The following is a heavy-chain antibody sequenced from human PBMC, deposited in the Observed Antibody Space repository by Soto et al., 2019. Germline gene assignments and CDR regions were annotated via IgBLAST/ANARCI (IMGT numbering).Heavy chain of an antibody. D-gene: IGHD3-3*01. V-gene: IGHV4-34*01. CDR3: ALYYDFWSGYYTRFEY. CDR2: INHSGST. Sequence: SETLSLTCAVYGGSFSGYYWSWIRQPPGKGLEWIGEINHSGSTNYNPSLKSRVTISVDTSKNQFSLKLSSVTAADTAVYYCALYYDFWSGYYTRFEYWGQGTLVTVS. J-gene: IGHJ4*02. CDR1: GGSFSGYY.